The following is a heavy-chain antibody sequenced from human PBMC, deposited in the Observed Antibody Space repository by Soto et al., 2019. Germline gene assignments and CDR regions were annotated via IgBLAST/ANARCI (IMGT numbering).Heavy chain of an antibody. V-gene: IGHV4-59*01. CDR2: IYYSGST. D-gene: IGHD3-10*01. Sequence: PSETLSLTCTVSGGSISTYYWSWIRQPPGKGLEWIGYIYYSGSTNYNPSLKSRVTISVDTSKNQFSLKLSSVTAADTAMYYCASYGSGTYYSGYSFDFWSQGSLVT. J-gene: IGHJ4*02. CDR3: ASYGSGTYYSGYSFDF. CDR1: GGSISTYY.